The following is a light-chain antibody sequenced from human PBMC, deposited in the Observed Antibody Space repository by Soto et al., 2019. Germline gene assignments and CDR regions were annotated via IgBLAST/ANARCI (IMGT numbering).Light chain of an antibody. CDR1: QSVGSY. CDR3: QQYGTSVLT. J-gene: IGKJ4*01. CDR2: DAS. Sequence: EIVVTQSPATLSLSPGERATLSCRTSQSVGSYLAWYQQKPGQAPRLLIYDASKRATGIPDRFSGSGSGTDFTLTISRLEPEDFAVYYCQQYGTSVLTFGGGTKVEIK. V-gene: IGKV3-20*01.